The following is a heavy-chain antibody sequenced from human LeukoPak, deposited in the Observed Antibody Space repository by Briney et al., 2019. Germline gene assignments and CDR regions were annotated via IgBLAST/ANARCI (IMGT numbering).Heavy chain of an antibody. CDR2: IYHSGST. CDR3: ARVRGREQLDYYYMDV. Sequence: SETLSLTCTVSGYSISSGYYWGWIRQPPGKGLEWIGSIYHSGSTYYNPSLKSRVTISVDTSKNQFSLKLSSVTAADTAVYYCARVRGREQLDYYYMDVWGKGTTVTVSS. J-gene: IGHJ6*03. D-gene: IGHD6-6*01. CDR1: GYSISSGYY. V-gene: IGHV4-38-2*02.